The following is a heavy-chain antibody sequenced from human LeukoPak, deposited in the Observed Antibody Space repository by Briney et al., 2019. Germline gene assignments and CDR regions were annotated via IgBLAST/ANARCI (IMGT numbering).Heavy chain of an antibody. CDR3: AKEWFGPEGYYYGMDV. Sequence: GGSLRLSCAASGFTFSSYAMSWVRQAPGKGLEWVSAISGSGGSTYYADSVKGRFTISRDNSKNTLYLQMNSLRAEDTAVYYCAKEWFGPEGYYYGMDVWGQGTTVTVSS. CDR1: GFTFSSYA. D-gene: IGHD3-10*01. J-gene: IGHJ6*02. CDR2: ISGSGGST. V-gene: IGHV3-23*01.